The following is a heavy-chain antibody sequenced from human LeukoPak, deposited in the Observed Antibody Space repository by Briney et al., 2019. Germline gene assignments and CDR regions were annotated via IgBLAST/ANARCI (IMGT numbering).Heavy chain of an antibody. Sequence: ASVKVSCKASGYTFTSYAMNWVRQAPGQGLEWMGWISAYNGNTNYAQKLQGRVTMTTDTSTSTAYMELRSLRSDDTAVYYCARDPRGYDILTGDAFDIWGQGTMVTVSS. D-gene: IGHD3-9*01. V-gene: IGHV1-18*01. CDR3: ARDPRGYDILTGDAFDI. CDR1: GYTFTSYA. CDR2: ISAYNGNT. J-gene: IGHJ3*02.